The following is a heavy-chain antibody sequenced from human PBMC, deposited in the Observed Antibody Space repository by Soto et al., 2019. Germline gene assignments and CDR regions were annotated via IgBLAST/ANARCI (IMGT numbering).Heavy chain of an antibody. Sequence: LRLSCEASGFTFDDYMMHWVRQVPGKGLEWISLISWDGGSIDYADSIKGRFTVSRDNSKNSLYLHMHSLKTEDTAFYYCAKEGNGGSSLDYWGQGTLVTVSS. V-gene: IGHV3-43*01. J-gene: IGHJ4*02. CDR3: AKEGNGGSSLDY. CDR2: ISWDGGSI. CDR1: GFTFDDYM. D-gene: IGHD2-15*01.